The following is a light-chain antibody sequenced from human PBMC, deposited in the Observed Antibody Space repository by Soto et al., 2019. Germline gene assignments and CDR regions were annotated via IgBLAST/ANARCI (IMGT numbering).Light chain of an antibody. J-gene: IGLJ2*01. Sequence: QSVLTQSSSASASLGSSVKLTCTLSSGHSSYIIAWHQQQPGKAPRYLMKLEDTGIYNKGSGVPDRFSGSSSGADRYLTISNLQFEGEADYYCETWDRNTVVFGGGTKLTVL. CDR1: SGHSSYI. CDR2: LEDTGIY. V-gene: IGLV4-60*02. CDR3: ETWDRNTVV.